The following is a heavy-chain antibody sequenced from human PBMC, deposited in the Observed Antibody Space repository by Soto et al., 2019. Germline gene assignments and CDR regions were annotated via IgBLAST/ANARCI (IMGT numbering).Heavy chain of an antibody. CDR2: ISTNSDTK. V-gene: IGHV3-48*01. CDR3: ARDKFRLPTITSIRGVLPRFDY. J-gene: IGHJ4*02. Sequence: GGSLRLSCAASGFTFRSFGMNWVRQVPGKGLEWVSYISTNSDTKYYADSVKGRFTISRDNAGDSLFLQMNSLRIEDTAVYYCARDKFRLPTITSIRGVLPRFDYWGQGSLVTVSS. D-gene: IGHD3-10*01. CDR1: GFTFRSFG.